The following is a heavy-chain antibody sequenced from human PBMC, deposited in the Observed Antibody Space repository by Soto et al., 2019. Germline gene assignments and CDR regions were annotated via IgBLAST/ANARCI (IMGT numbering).Heavy chain of an antibody. D-gene: IGHD4-4*01. V-gene: IGHV4-59*01. Sequence: SETLSLTCTVSGGSISSYYWSWIRQPPGKGLEWIGYIYYSGSTNYNPSLKSRVTISVDTSKNQFSLKLSSVTAADTAVYYCARHIGWSVTSSPYLMDVWGKGTTVPVSS. J-gene: IGHJ6*03. CDR3: ARHIGWSVTSSPYLMDV. CDR2: IYYSGST. CDR1: GGSISSYY.